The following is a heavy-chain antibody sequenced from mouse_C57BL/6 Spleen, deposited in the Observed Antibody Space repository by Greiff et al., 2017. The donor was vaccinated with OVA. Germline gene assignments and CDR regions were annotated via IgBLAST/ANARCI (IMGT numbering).Heavy chain of an antibody. CDR2: IYPGNSDT. V-gene: IGHV1-5*01. J-gene: IGHJ3*01. D-gene: IGHD1-1*01. Sequence: VQLKESGTVLARPGASVKMSCKTSGYTFTSYWMHWVKQRPGKGLEWIGAIYPGNSDTSYNQKFKGKAKLTAVTSASTAYMELSSLTNEVSTVYYCTGQYYGSSYDWFAYWGQGTLVTVSA. CDR1: GYTFTSYW. CDR3: TGQYYGSSYDWFAY.